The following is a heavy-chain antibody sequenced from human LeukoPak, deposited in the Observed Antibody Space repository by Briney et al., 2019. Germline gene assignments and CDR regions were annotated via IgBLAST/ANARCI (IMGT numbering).Heavy chain of an antibody. V-gene: IGHV3-23*01. Sequence: GGSLRLSCAASGFTFSHYGMSWVRQAPGKGLEWVAGFSGKGDTTYYAESVRGRFTISRDNSKNTLYLQMNSLRAEDTAVYYCARDYRPYYYYYYMDVW. CDR3: ARDYRPYYYYYYMDV. CDR2: FSGKGDTT. J-gene: IGHJ6*03. CDR1: GFTFSHYG. D-gene: IGHD3-16*02.